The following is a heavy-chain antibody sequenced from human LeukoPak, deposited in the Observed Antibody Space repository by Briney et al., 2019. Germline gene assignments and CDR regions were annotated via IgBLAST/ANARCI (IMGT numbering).Heavy chain of an antibody. CDR1: GGSISSGSYY. J-gene: IGHJ6*02. V-gene: IGHV4-61*02. CDR3: ARNIAARTDYYYGMDV. D-gene: IGHD6-6*01. CDR2: IYTRGST. Sequence: SETLSLTCTVSGGSISSGSYYWSWIRQPAGKGLEWIGRIYTRGSTNYNPSLKSRVTISVDTSKNQFSLKLSSVTAADTAVYYCARNIAARTDYYYGMDVWGQGTTVTVSS.